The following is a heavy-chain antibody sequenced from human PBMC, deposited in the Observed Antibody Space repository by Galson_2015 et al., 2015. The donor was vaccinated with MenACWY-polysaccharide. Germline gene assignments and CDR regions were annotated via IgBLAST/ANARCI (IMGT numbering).Heavy chain of an antibody. CDR3: ARHWKSSDWYERDSYYEHDMDV. CDR2: SYYSGST. V-gene: IGHV4-59*08. CDR1: VSSISAYY. D-gene: IGHD6-19*01. J-gene: IGHJ6*03. Sequence: ATLILACPVAVSSISAYYWSWLRPPPGERLGWIGSSYYSGSTNYNPSLESQITISVDTSKNEFFLNLSSVTAADTAVYYCARHWKSSDWYERDSYYEHDMDVWGKGTTVAVSS.